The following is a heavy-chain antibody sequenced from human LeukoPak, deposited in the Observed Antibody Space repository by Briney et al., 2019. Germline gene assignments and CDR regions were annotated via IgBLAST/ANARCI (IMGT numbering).Heavy chain of an antibody. CDR2: MNSDGSST. J-gene: IGHJ5*02. CDR1: GFTFSSYW. CDR3: ARFPYYGSSGAPRTP. D-gene: IGHD3-22*01. Sequence: GGSLRLSCAASGFTFSSYWMHWVRQAPGKGLVWVSRMNSDGSSTSYADSVKGRFTISRDNAKNTLYLQMNRLRAEDTAMYYCARFPYYGSSGAPRTPWGQGTLVTVSS. V-gene: IGHV3-74*01.